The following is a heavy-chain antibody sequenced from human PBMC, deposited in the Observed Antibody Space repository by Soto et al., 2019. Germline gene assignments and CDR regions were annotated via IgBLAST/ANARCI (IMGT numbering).Heavy chain of an antibody. J-gene: IGHJ4*02. Sequence: EVQLVESGGGLVQPGGSLRLSCAASGFPLRNYWMHWVRQAPGEGLVWVSRIGGDGGGTTYADSGKGRFTISRDNAKNTLYLQMNSLRAEDSAVYYCTRVVDGSAGEFDYWGQGTLVTVSS. V-gene: IGHV3-74*01. CDR2: IGGDGGGT. CDR1: GFPLRNYW. D-gene: IGHD3-10*01. CDR3: TRVVDGSAGEFDY.